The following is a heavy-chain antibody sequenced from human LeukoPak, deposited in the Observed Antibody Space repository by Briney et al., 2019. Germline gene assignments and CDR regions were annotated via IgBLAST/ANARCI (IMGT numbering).Heavy chain of an antibody. Sequence: GGSLRLSCAASGFTVSSNYMSWVRQAPGKGLEWVSVIYSGGSTYYADSVKGRFTISRDNSKNTLYLQMNSLRAEDTAVYYCARDPDSSSPNDYWGQGTLVTVSS. CDR1: GFTVSSNY. CDR2: IYSGGST. V-gene: IGHV3-53*01. CDR3: ARDPDSSSPNDY. D-gene: IGHD6-6*01. J-gene: IGHJ4*02.